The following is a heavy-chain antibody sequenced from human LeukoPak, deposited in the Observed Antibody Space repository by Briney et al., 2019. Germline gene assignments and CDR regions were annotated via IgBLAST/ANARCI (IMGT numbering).Heavy chain of an antibody. Sequence: SETLSLTCAVYGGSISSTNYYWGWIRQPPGKGLEWIRTIFFTGNTYYNPSLRSRVAISLDTSKNQFSLRLSSVTAADTAIYYCVRQYTGSWAIIDYWGQGALVTVSP. CDR3: VRQYTGSWAIIDY. V-gene: IGHV4-39*01. D-gene: IGHD6-13*01. CDR2: IFFTGNT. CDR1: GGSISSTNYY. J-gene: IGHJ4*02.